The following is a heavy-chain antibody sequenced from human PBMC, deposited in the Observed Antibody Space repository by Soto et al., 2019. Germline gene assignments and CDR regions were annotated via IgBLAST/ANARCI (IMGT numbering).Heavy chain of an antibody. J-gene: IGHJ4*02. Sequence: PGGSLRLSCAASGITFSSYVMHWVRQVPGKGLVWVSRISHDGTTRSYADSVQGRFSISRDNAKNSLYLQMNSLTVEDTAVYFCATSNCPLYWGQGTLVTVSS. CDR3: ATSNCPLY. CDR2: ISHDGTTR. D-gene: IGHD2-15*01. V-gene: IGHV3-74*01. CDR1: GITFSSYV.